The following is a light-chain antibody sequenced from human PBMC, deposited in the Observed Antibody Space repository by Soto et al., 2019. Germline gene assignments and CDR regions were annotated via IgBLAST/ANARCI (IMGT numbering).Light chain of an antibody. CDR3: QQYNNYLWT. J-gene: IGKJ1*01. Sequence: DIQMTQSPSTLSASIGDRVTITCRASQSINSWFAWYQKKPRKAPNLLIYKASTLETGVPSRFSGSGSGTEFTLTISSLQPDDFATYYCQQYNNYLWTFGQGTKVDI. CDR1: QSINSW. V-gene: IGKV1-5*03. CDR2: KAS.